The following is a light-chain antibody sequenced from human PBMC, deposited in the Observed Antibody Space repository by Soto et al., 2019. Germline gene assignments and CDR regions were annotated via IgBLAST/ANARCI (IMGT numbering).Light chain of an antibody. V-gene: IGKV1-39*01. CDR2: AAS. J-gene: IGKJ1*01. CDR3: QQSYSTPWT. CDR1: QSISSY. Sequence: DIQMTQSPSSLSASVGDRVTITCRASQSISSYLNWYQQKPGKSPKLLIYAASSLQSVFPSRFSGSGSGTDFTLTISSLQPEDFATYYCQQSYSTPWTFGQGTKVEIK.